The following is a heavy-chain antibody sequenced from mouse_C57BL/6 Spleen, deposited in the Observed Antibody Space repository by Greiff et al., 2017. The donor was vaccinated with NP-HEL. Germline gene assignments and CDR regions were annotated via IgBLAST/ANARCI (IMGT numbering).Heavy chain of an antibody. J-gene: IGHJ2*01. CDR2: ISSGSSTI. D-gene: IGHD2-5*01. V-gene: IGHV5-17*01. Sequence: DVMLVESGGGLVKPGGSLKLSCAASGFTFSDYGMHWVRQAPEKGLEWVAYISSGSSTIYYADTVKGRFTISRDNAKNTLFLQMTSLRSEDTAMYYCARQSNYPYYFDYWGQGTTLTVSS. CDR1: GFTFSDYG. CDR3: ARQSNYPYYFDY.